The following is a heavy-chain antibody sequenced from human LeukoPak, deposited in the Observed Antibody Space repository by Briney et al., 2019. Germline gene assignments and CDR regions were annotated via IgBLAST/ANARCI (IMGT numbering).Heavy chain of an antibody. D-gene: IGHD3-16*01. CDR2: INHSGST. V-gene: IGHV4-39*01. J-gene: IGHJ3*02. CDR3: ARQGYHDYVWGSYEIDI. CDR1: GGSISSSSYY. Sequence: PSETLSLTCTVSGGSISSSSYYWGWIRQSPGKGLEWIGEINHSGSTNYNPSLKSRVTISIDTSKNQFSLKLSSVTAADTAMYYCARQGYHDYVWGSYEIDIWGQGTMVTVSS.